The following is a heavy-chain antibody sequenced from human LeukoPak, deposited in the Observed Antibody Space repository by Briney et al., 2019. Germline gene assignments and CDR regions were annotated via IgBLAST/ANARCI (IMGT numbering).Heavy chain of an antibody. D-gene: IGHD2-15*01. J-gene: IGHJ5*02. V-gene: IGHV3-23*01. CDR1: GFTFSNYA. Sequence: GGSLRLSCVASGFTFSNYAMTWVRQAPGKGLELVSGIWGADDKAVYGDAVTGRFTISRDNSKNTLYLQVNSLRADDAAVYYCAKTQGYFDAWGQGALVTVSS. CDR3: AKTQGYFDA. CDR2: IWGADDKA.